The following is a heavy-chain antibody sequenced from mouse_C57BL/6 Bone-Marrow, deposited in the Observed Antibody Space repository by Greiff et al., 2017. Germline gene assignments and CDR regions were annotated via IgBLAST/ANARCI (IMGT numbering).Heavy chain of an antibody. CDR1: GYAFTNYL. Sequence: VQVVESGAELVRPGTSVKVSCKASGYAFTNYLIEWVKQRPGQGLEWIGVIYPGSGGTNYNEKFKGKATLTTDKSSSTAYMQLSSLTSEYSAVYFCARSKNGDSWFAYGGQGTLVTVSA. J-gene: IGHJ3*01. D-gene: IGHD4-1*01. CDR2: IYPGSGGT. V-gene: IGHV1-54*01. CDR3: ARSKNGDSWFAY.